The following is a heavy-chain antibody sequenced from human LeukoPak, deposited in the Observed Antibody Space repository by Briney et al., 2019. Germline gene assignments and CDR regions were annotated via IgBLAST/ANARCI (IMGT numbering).Heavy chain of an antibody. V-gene: IGHV1-69*13. Sequence: SVKLSCKASGGTFSSYAISWVRQAPGQGLESMGGIIPIFGTANYAQKFQGRVTITADESTSTAYMELSSLRSEDTAVYYCARAGDYSGYDYAFDYWGQGTLVTVSS. CDR2: IIPIFGTA. J-gene: IGHJ4*02. CDR1: GGTFSSYA. CDR3: ARAGDYSGYDYAFDY. D-gene: IGHD5-12*01.